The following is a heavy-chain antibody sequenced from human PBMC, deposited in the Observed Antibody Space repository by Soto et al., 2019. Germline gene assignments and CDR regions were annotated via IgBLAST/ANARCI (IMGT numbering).Heavy chain of an antibody. CDR2: NNAGDGNT. D-gene: IGHD3-3*01. V-gene: IGHV1-3*01. CDR3: ARDLVRSLEWTYMYYFGY. Sequence: ASVKVSCKASGYTFNTYAIHWVRQAPGQSLEWMGWNNAGDGNTKYSQKFQGRVTITSDTSASTAYMELSSLRSEDTAVYYCARDLVRSLEWTYMYYFGYWGQGTLVTVSS. CDR1: GYTFNTYA. J-gene: IGHJ4*02.